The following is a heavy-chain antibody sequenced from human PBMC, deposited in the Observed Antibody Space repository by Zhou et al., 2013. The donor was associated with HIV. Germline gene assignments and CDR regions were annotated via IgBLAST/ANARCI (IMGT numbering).Heavy chain of an antibody. CDR1: GYTFNNYG. D-gene: IGHD6-13*01. CDR2: MNPNSGNT. Sequence: QVQLVQSASELKEPGASVKVSCKASGYTFNNYGISWVRQAPGRGLEWMGWMNPNSGNTGYAQKFQGRVTITRNTSISTAYMELSSLRSEDTAVYFCARGGFSVLRAAVRIRHDAFDIWGQGTMVTVSS. J-gene: IGHJ3*02. V-gene: IGHV1-8*03. CDR3: ARGGFSVLRAAVRIRHDAFDI.